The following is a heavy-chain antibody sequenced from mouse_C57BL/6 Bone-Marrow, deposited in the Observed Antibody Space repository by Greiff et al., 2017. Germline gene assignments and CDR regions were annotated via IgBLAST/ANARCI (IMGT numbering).Heavy chain of an antibody. V-gene: IGHV1-64*01. CDR3: ARVGYDYDLHFDY. CDR2: IHPNSGST. CDR1: GYTFTSYW. Sequence: VQLQQPGAELVKPGASVKLSCKASGYTFTSYWMHWVKQRPGQGLEWIGMIHPNSGSTNYNEKFKSKATLTVDKSSSTAYMQLSSLTSEDSAVYYFARVGYDYDLHFDYWGQGTTLTVSS. D-gene: IGHD2-4*01. J-gene: IGHJ2*01.